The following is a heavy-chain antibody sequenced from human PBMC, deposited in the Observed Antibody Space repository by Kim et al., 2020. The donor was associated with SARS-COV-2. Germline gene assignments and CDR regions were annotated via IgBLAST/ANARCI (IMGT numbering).Heavy chain of an antibody. D-gene: IGHD3-16*01. V-gene: IGHV3-23*01. CDR2: T. CDR3: AKGTLGGYFDL. Sequence: TSYANSWKGRFTISSDNSKTTLYLQMNSLRAEDTAVYYCAKGTLGGYFDLWGRGTLVTVSS. J-gene: IGHJ2*01.